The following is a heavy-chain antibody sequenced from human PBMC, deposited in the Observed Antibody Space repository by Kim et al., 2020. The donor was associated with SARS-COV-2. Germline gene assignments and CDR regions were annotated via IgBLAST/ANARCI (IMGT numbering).Heavy chain of an antibody. Sequence: ASVKVSCKASGYTFTSYGISWVRQAPGQGLEWMGWISAYNGNTNYAQKLQGRVTMTTDTSTSTAYMELRSLRSDDTAVYYCARTYYYDSSGYWEENFDYWGQGTLVTVSS. CDR2: ISAYNGNT. CDR1: GYTFTSYG. V-gene: IGHV1-18*01. D-gene: IGHD3-22*01. J-gene: IGHJ4*02. CDR3: ARTYYYDSSGYWEENFDY.